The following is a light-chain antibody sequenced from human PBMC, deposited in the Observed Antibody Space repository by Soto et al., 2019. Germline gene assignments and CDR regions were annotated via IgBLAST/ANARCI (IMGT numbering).Light chain of an antibody. CDR1: QSISNY. CDR3: QQSYSSPPYT. J-gene: IGKJ2*01. Sequence: DIQMTQSPSSLSASVGDRVTITCRASQSISNYLNWYQQRPGKAPKVLIYAASTLQSGVPSRFSGSGSGTDFTLTITSLQPEDFAIYYCQQSYSSPPYTFGQGTKLEIK. V-gene: IGKV1-39*01. CDR2: AAS.